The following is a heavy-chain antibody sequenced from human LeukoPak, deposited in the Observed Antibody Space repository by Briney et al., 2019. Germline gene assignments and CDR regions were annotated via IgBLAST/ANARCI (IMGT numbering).Heavy chain of an antibody. CDR1: GGSISSYY. CDR3: ARFNYPLYSSSHNWFDP. Sequence: KPSETLSLTCSVSGGSISSYYWSWIRQPPGKGLEWIGSIYSSGSTNYNPSLKSRATLSVDTSKNQFSLKLTSVTAADTAVYYCARFNYPLYSSSHNWFDPWGQGTLVTVSS. V-gene: IGHV4-59*01. CDR2: IYSSGST. D-gene: IGHD6-13*01. J-gene: IGHJ5*02.